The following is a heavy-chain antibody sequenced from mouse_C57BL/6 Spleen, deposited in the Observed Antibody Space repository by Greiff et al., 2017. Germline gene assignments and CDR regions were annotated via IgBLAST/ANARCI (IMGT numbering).Heavy chain of an antibody. V-gene: IGHV2-5*01. Sequence: QVQLKQSGPGLVQPSQSLSITCTVSGFSLTGFGVHWVRQSPGKGLEWLGVIGRGGSTDYNAAFMSRLSITKDNSKSQVFFKMNSLQAQHTARYYCAKDGSSNFHWDYWGQGTTLTVSS. J-gene: IGHJ2*01. D-gene: IGHD2-5*01. CDR2: IGRGGST. CDR3: AKDGSSNFHWDY. CDR1: GFSLTGFG.